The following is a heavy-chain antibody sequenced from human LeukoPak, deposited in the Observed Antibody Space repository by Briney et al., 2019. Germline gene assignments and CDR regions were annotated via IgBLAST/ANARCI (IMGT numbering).Heavy chain of an antibody. CDR1: GYTFTSYY. CDR2: INPNSGDT. Sequence: ASVKVSCKASGYTFTSYYMHWLRQAPGQGLEWMGWINPNSGDTHYAQNFQGRVTLTRDTSSSTVYMEPRRLRSDDTAVYYCARDLTTYSPDVVYWGQGTLVTVSS. J-gene: IGHJ4*02. CDR3: ARDLTTYSPDVVY. V-gene: IGHV1-2*02. D-gene: IGHD1-26*01.